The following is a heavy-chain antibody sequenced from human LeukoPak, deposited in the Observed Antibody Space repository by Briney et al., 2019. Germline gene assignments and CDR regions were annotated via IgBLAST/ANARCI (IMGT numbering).Heavy chain of an antibody. CDR2: IVLRGDT. V-gene: IGHV3-13*01. CDR3: ARGGIQVSGIDEFDY. CDR1: GFTFIDYD. J-gene: IGHJ4*02. D-gene: IGHD6-19*01. Sequence: GGSLRLSCAASGFTFIDYDMHWVRRVIGKGLEWVSAIVLRGDTHYSGSVKGRFTISRENAESSLYLQMNSLRAEDTAVYYCARGGIQVSGIDEFDYWGQGTLVTVSS.